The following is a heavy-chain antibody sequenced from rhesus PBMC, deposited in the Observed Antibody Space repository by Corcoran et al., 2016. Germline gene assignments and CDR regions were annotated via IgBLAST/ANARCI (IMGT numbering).Heavy chain of an antibody. CDR3: AKESRSYYFDY. J-gene: IGHJ4*01. Sequence: EVQLVQSGAEVKRPAESLQISCKTSGYSFTSYWISWVRLMPGTGLEGWGAMGPGYSVHKYSPSFQGQVTISADKSISTTYLQWSSLKASDSATYYCAKESRSYYFDYWGQGVLVTVSS. CDR2: MGPGYSVH. V-gene: IGHV5-2*01. CDR1: GYSFTSYW.